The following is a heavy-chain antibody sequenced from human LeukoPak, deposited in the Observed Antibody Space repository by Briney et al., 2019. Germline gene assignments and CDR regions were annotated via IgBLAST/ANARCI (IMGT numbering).Heavy chain of an antibody. V-gene: IGHV4-34*01. Sequence: TPSETLSLTCAVNGGSFSGYYWTWIRQSPGKGLEWIGEINHSGSTNYNASLKSRVTISEDTSKNQFSLKMTSVTAADTAVYYCARGRWGGNAFDIWGQGTMVTVSS. CDR2: INHSGST. D-gene: IGHD3-10*01. J-gene: IGHJ3*02. CDR3: ARGRWGGNAFDI. CDR1: GGSFSGYY.